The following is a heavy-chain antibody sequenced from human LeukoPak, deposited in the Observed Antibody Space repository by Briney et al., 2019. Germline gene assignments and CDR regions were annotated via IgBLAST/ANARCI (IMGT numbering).Heavy chain of an antibody. J-gene: IGHJ5*02. CDR3: ARGGLIVVVVAARNWFDP. CDR1: GGSISSYY. CDR2: IYYSGST. V-gene: IGHV4-59*12. D-gene: IGHD2-15*01. Sequence: PSETLSLTCTVSGGSISSYYWSWIRQPPGKGLEWIGYIYYSGSTNYNPSLKSRVTISVDTSKNQFSLKLSSVTAADTAVYYCARGGLIVVVVAARNWFDPWGQGTLVTVSS.